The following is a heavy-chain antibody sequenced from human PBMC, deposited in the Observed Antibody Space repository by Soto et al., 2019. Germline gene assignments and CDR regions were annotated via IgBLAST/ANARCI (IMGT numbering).Heavy chain of an antibody. J-gene: IGHJ5*02. CDR1: GGSISSSSYY. CDR2: IYYSGST. CDR3: ARRDDSSGYYYLNWFDP. Sequence: ETLSLTCTVSGGSISSSSYYWGWIRQPPGKGLEWIGSIYYSGSTYYNPSLKSRVTISVDTSKNQFSLKLSSVTAADTAVYYCARRDDSSGYYYLNWFDPWGQGTLVTVSS. D-gene: IGHD3-22*01. V-gene: IGHV4-39*01.